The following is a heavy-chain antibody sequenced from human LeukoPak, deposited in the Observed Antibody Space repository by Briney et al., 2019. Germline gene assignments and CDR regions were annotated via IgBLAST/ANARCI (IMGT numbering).Heavy chain of an antibody. V-gene: IGHV3-23*01. CDR3: AKDFYSVSDFWWFFDS. CDR1: GFTFSNFP. J-gene: IGHJ4*02. D-gene: IGHD3-3*01. Sequence: GGSLRLSCTASGFTFSNFPMAWVRQAPGKGLEWVSSISESGYPTSYADSVKGRFTISRDNSKSTLYMQMNSPRADDTALYYCAKDFYSVSDFWWFFDSWGVGTLVTVSS. CDR2: ISESGYPT.